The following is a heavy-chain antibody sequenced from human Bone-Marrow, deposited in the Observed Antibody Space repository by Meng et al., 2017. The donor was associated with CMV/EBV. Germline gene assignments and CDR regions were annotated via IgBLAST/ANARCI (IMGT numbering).Heavy chain of an antibody. Sequence: YGGSFSGSYCIWIRPPPGKGLDLTGEINHSASTNYNPSLQSRVTISVDTSKNQFSLKLSSVTAADTAVYYCARGRGRWFGELLYGSDYWGQGTLVTVSS. CDR1: GGSFSGSY. D-gene: IGHD3-10*01. CDR2: INHSAST. J-gene: IGHJ4*02. V-gene: IGHV4-34*01. CDR3: ARGRGRWFGELLYGSDY.